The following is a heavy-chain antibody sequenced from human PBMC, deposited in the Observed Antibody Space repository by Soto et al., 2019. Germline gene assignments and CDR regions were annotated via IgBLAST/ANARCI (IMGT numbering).Heavy chain of an antibody. J-gene: IGHJ3*01. CDR2: INPINGNT. D-gene: IGHD6-13*01. CDR3: ARVKGQAGILGAFDL. CDR1: GYTFSSYG. Sequence: GASVKVSCKASGYTFSSYGITWVRQAPGQGLDWMGWINPINGNTNYAAIFQDRVTMTTDTSTRTAYMELRSLRSDDTAVYYCARVKGQAGILGAFDLWGQGTLVTVSS. V-gene: IGHV1-18*01.